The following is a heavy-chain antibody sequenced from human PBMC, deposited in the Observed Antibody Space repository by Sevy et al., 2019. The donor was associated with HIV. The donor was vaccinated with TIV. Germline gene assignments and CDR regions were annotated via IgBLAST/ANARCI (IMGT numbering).Heavy chain of an antibody. V-gene: IGHV1-18*01. CDR1: GYIFTNSG. J-gene: IGHJ4*02. CDR3: ARVPTYHYGSATYFDY. D-gene: IGHD3-10*01. Sequence: ASVKVSCKTSGYIFTNSGITWVRQAPGQGLEWMGWIGVYNGNLKYAQKFQGRVTMTTDTSTSTAYKELTSLRSDDTGVYYCARVPTYHYGSATYFDYWGQGTLVTVSS. CDR2: IGVYNGNL.